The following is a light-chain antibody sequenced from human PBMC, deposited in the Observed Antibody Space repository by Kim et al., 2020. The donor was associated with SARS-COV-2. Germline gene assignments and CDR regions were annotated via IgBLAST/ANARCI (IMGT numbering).Light chain of an antibody. CDR3: QRSNAYPYT. J-gene: IGKJ2*01. CDR1: QSLTYW. Sequence: DIQMTQSPSTLSASVGDRVTITCRASQSLTYWLAWYLQKPGKAPKLLIYKASTLQSGVPSRFSGSGSGTEFSLTISSLQPDDFATYYCQRSNAYPYTFGQGTKLEI. CDR2: KAS. V-gene: IGKV1-5*03.